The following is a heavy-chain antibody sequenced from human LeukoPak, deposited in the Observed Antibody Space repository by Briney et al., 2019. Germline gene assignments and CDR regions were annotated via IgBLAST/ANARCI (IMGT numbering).Heavy chain of an antibody. V-gene: IGHV5-51*01. CDR2: IYPGDSDT. CDR1: GYSFTSCW. D-gene: IGHD6-19*01. CDR3: ARHDRESTNNRVAGEDAFDI. Sequence: GESLKISCKGSGYSFTSCWIGWVRQMPGKGLEWMGIIYPGDSDTRYSPSFQGQVTISADKSISTAYLQWSSLKASDTAMYYCARHDRESTNNRVAGEDAFDIWGQGQWSPSLQ. J-gene: IGHJ3*02.